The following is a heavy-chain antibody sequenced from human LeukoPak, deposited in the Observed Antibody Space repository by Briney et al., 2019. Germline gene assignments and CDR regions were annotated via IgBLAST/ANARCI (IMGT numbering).Heavy chain of an antibody. D-gene: IGHD3-10*01. CDR2: IYYTGKT. J-gene: IGHJ4*02. CDR1: GDSFSNGNYY. V-gene: IGHV4-61*03. Sequence: SETLSLTCTVSGDSFSNGNYYWCWLRQPPGKALEWIGYIYYTGKTYYNPSLEGRVTILVDTSRNHFSVKLSSVTAADTAVYYCARSQNYYGSGDYWSQGTLVTVSS. CDR3: ARSQNYYGSGDY.